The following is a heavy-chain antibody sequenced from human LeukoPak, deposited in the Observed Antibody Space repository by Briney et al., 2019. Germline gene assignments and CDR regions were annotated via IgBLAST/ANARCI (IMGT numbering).Heavy chain of an antibody. J-gene: IGHJ4*02. CDR1: GFTFSSYG. CDR2: INSDGSST. CDR3: ARESQSSYVDC. Sequence: HPGGSLRFSCAASGFTFSSYGLQWVRQAPGKGLVWVSRINSDGSSTGYADSVKGRFTISRDNAKNTLYLQMNSLRAEDTAVYYCARESQSSYVDCWCQGTLVTVSS. D-gene: IGHD6-13*01. V-gene: IGHV3-74*01.